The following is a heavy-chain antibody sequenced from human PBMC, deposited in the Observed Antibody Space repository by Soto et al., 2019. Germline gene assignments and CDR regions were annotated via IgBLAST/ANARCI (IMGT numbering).Heavy chain of an antibody. V-gene: IGHV3-7*01. J-gene: IGHJ4*02. CDR1: GFTFNSDW. CDR2: IKQDGSEK. D-gene: IGHD6-6*01. CDR3: VRTATSHFDY. Sequence: EVQLVESGGSLVQPGGSLRLSCADSGFTFNSDWMSWVRQAPGKGLEWVANIKQDGSEKYYVDSVKGRFTISRDNAKNSLYLHMNSLRAEDTAVYYCVRTATSHFDYWGQGTLVIVSS.